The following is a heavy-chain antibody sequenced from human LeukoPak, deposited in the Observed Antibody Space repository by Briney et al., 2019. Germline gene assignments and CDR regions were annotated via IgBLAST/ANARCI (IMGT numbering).Heavy chain of an antibody. D-gene: IGHD5-24*01. J-gene: IGHJ4*02. CDR2: VSSSGTTT. Sequence: GGSLRLSCAASGFTFSSYSVIWARQAPGKGLEWVSYVSSSGTTTYYADSVKGRFTVSRDNGKNLVSLQMNSLRDEDTAVYYCARADRDGNKRFLDWGQGTLVTVSS. CDR3: ARADRDGNKRFLD. CDR1: GFTFSSYS. V-gene: IGHV3-48*02.